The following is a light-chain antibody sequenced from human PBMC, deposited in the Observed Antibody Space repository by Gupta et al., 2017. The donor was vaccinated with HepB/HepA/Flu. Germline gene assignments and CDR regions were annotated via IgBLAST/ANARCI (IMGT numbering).Light chain of an antibody. J-gene: IGKJ4*01. CDR1: QSVSSN. Sequence: EIVMTQSPGTLSVSPGERATLSCRASQSVSSNLAWYQQKPGQAPRLVIYGASTRATGIPARFSGSGSGTEFTLTISSLLSEDFAVYYCQQYINWPPLTFGGGTKVEIK. V-gene: IGKV3-15*01. CDR2: GAS. CDR3: QQYINWPPLT.